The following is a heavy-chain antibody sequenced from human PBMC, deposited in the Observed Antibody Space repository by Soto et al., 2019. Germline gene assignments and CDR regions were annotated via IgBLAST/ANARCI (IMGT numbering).Heavy chain of an antibody. CDR2: IYYNGST. Sequence: SETLSLTCTVSGGSISSYYWSWIRQPPGEGLEWIGYIYYNGSTNYNPSLKSRVTISVDTSKNQFSLKLSSVTAADTAVYYCSSFVFCEGGGSCYSSFAYWGQRTLVTVSS. CDR3: SSFVFCEGGGSCYSSFAY. D-gene: IGHD2-15*01. J-gene: IGHJ4*02. CDR1: GGSISSYY. V-gene: IGHV4-59*12.